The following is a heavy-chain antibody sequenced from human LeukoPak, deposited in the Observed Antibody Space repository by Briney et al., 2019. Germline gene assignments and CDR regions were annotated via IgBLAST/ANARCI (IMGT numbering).Heavy chain of an antibody. Sequence: GGSLRLSCAASGFTFSSYGMTWVRQAPGKGLEWVSAITSSGGNTYYADSVKGRFTISRDNSKNTLYLQMSSLRAEDTAVYYCGAGVANGYYDYWGQGTLVTVSS. V-gene: IGHV3-23*01. J-gene: IGHJ4*02. CDR3: GAGVANGYYDY. CDR1: GFTFSSYG. D-gene: IGHD3-22*01. CDR2: ITSSGGNT.